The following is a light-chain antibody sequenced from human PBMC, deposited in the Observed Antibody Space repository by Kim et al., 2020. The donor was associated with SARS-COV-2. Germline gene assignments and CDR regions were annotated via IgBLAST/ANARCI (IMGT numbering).Light chain of an antibody. CDR3: QQYGTSLFT. J-gene: IGKJ3*01. CDR2: AAS. CDR1: PSVSSNY. V-gene: IGKV3-20*01. Sequence: SPGDRATLPCRASPSVSSNYLAWYQKKPGQAPRLLVYAASSRATGIPDRFSGSGSGTEFTLTISRLEPEDFAVYYCQQYGTSLFTFGPGTKVDIK.